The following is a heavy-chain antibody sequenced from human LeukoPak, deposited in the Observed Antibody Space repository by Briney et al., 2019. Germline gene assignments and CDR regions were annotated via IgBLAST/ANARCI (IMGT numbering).Heavy chain of an antibody. D-gene: IGHD4-17*01. Sequence: PGGSLRLSCAASGFTFSSYSMNWVRQAPGKGLEWVSYISSSSSTIYYADSVKGRFTISRDNSKNTLYLQMNSLRAEDTAVYYCAKDPVATTVTTSAYYWGQGTLVTVSS. CDR2: ISSSSSTI. CDR3: AKDPVATTVTTSAYY. CDR1: GFTFSSYS. J-gene: IGHJ4*02. V-gene: IGHV3-48*01.